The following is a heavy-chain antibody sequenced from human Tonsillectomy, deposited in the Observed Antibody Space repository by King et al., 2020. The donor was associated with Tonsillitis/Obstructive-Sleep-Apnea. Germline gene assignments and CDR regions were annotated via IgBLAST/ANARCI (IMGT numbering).Heavy chain of an antibody. J-gene: IGHJ3*02. V-gene: IGHV4-59*01. CDR1: GGSISSYY. CDR2: IYYSGST. Sequence: LQLQESGPGLVKPSETLSLTCTVSGGSISSYYWSWLRQPPGKGLEWLGYIYYSGSTNYNPSLKSRVTISVDTSKNQFSLKLSSVTAADTAVYYCARAPSISTSLAFDIWGQGTMVTVSS. CDR3: ARAPSISTSLAFDI. D-gene: IGHD6-6*01.